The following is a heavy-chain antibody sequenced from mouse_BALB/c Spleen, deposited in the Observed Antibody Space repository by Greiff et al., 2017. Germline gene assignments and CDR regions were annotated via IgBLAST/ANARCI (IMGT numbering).Heavy chain of an antibody. CDR2: INPSNGRT. D-gene: IGHD2-14*01. CDR1: GYTFTSYW. V-gene: IGHV1S81*02. Sequence: QVQLQQPGAELVKPGASVKLSCKASGYTFTSYWMHWVKQRPGQGLEWIGEINPSNGRTNYNEKFKSKATLTVDKSSSTAYMQLSSLTSEDSAVYYCARWSWYDFDYWGQGTTLTVSS. J-gene: IGHJ2*01. CDR3: ARWSWYDFDY.